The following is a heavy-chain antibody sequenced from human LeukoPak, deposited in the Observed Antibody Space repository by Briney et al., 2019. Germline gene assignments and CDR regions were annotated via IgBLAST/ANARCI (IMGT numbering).Heavy chain of an antibody. D-gene: IGHD5-18*01. CDR1: GFTVSSNY. CDR3: IYGYTLDF. J-gene: IGHJ4*02. V-gene: IGHV3-53*01. CDR2: IYSGGST. Sequence: PGGSLRLSCAASGFTVSSNYMNWVRQAPGKGLEWVSVIYSGGSTNYADSVKGRFTISRDNSKNTLCLQMNSLRADDTAVYYCIYGYTLDFWGQGTLVTVSS.